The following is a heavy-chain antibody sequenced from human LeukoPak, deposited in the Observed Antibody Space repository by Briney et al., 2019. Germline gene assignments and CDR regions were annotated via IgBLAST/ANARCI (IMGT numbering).Heavy chain of an antibody. CDR2: ISWNSGSI. CDR1: GFTFDDYA. D-gene: IGHD3-3*01. J-gene: IGHJ4*02. V-gene: IGHV3-9*01. Sequence: GGSLRLSCAASGFTFDDYAMHWVRQAPGKGLEWVSGISWNSGSIGYADSVKGRFTISRDNSKNTLYLQMNSLRAEDTAVYYCAKKRYYDFWSGYQIDYWGQGTLVTVSS. CDR3: AKKRYYDFWSGYQIDY.